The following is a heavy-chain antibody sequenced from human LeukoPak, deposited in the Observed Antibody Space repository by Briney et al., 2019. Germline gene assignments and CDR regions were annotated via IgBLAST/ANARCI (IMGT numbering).Heavy chain of an antibody. Sequence: ASVKVSCKLSGFVLSEVSVHWVRQAPGKGLEWMASLDRETDETIYAQNFQGRVTLTEDTSTDTAYMEVRRLTSEDTALYFCITDHYNNHGKFDFWGQGILLNVAS. CDR1: GFVLSEVS. V-gene: IGHV1-24*01. CDR3: ITDHYNNHGKFDF. CDR2: LDRETDET. J-gene: IGHJ4*02. D-gene: IGHD4-11*01.